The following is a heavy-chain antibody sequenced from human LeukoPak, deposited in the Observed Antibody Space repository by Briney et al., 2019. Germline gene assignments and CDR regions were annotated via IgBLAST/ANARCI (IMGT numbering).Heavy chain of an antibody. CDR1: GYTFTSYG. CDR2: MNPNSGNT. Sequence: ASVKVSCKASGYTFTSYGISWVRQATGQGLEWMGWMNPNSGNTGYAQKFQGRVTMTRNTSISTAYMELSSLRSEDTAVYYCARGLITFGGVIIFDYWGQGTLVTVSS. J-gene: IGHJ4*02. D-gene: IGHD3-16*01. CDR3: ARGLITFGGVIIFDY. V-gene: IGHV1-8*02.